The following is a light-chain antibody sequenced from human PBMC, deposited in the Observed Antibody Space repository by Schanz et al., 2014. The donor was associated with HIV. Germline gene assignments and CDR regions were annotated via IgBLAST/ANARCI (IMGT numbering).Light chain of an antibody. J-gene: IGKJ1*01. Sequence: EIVMTQSPATLSVSPGERATLSCRASQSFTSKYLAWYQQKPGQAPRLLIYGASTRATGIPNRFSGSGSGTDFTLTISRLEPEDFAVYYCQQYGSSRWTFGQGTKVVIK. CDR1: QSFTSKY. V-gene: IGKV3-20*01. CDR3: QQYGSSRWT. CDR2: GAS.